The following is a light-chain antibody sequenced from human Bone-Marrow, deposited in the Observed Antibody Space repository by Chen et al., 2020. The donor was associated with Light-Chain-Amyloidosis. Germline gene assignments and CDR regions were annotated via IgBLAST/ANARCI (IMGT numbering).Light chain of an antibody. J-gene: IGLJ2*01. CDR3: QSADSSGTYEVI. V-gene: IGLV3-25*03. CDR2: RDT. CDR1: DLPTKY. Sequence: SYELTQPPSASVSPGQTASITCSGDDLPTKYAYWYQQTPGQAPVLVIHRDTERPSGISERFSGSSSGTTATLTISGVQAEDEADYHCQSADSSGTYEVIFGGGTKLTVL.